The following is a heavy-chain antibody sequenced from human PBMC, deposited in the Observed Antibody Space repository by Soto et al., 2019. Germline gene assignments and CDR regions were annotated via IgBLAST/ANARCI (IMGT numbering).Heavy chain of an antibody. V-gene: IGHV5-51*01. CDR1: GYSFTTYW. D-gene: IGHD6-19*01. CDR2: IYPGDSDT. CDR3: ARHSVAGTLYYGMDV. J-gene: IGHJ6*02. Sequence: GESLKISCKGSGYSFTTYWIGWVRQMPGKGLEWMGIIYPGDSDTRYSPSFQGQVTISVDKSISTAYLQWSSLKASDTAMYSCARHSVAGTLYYGMDVWGQGTTVTVSS.